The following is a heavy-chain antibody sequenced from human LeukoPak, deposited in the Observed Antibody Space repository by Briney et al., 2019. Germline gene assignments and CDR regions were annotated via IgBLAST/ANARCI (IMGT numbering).Heavy chain of an antibody. J-gene: IGHJ4*02. Sequence: GASVKVSCTASGFTFTSSAVQWVRQARGQRLEWIGWIVVGSGNTNYAQKFQERVTITRDMSTSTAYMELSSLRSEDTAVYYCAAWSPYSGSYQGSYWGQGTLVTVSS. D-gene: IGHD1-26*01. CDR1: GFTFTSSA. CDR3: AAWSPYSGSYQGSY. V-gene: IGHV1-58*01. CDR2: IVVGSGNT.